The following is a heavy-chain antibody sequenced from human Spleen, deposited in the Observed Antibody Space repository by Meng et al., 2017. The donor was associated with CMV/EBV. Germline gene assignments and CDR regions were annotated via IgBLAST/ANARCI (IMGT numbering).Heavy chain of an antibody. CDR3: ARNGVSGTSRRCFDP. Sequence: SETLSLTCTVSGASISSYTYFWGWIRQPPGKGLEWIGSIYSSGTTYYNPSLKSRVSISRDTSKNQFSLKLTSVTAADTALYYCARNGVSGTSRRCFDPWGQGILVTVSS. CDR2: IYSSGTT. D-gene: IGHD1-7*01. J-gene: IGHJ5*02. V-gene: IGHV4-39*07. CDR1: GASISSYTYF.